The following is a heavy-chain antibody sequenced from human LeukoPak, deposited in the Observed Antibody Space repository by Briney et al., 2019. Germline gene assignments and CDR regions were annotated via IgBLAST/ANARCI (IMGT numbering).Heavy chain of an antibody. Sequence: GGSLRLSCAASGFTFSSYAMSWVRQAPGKGLEWVSAISGSGGSTYYADSVKGRFTISRDNSKNTLYLQMNSLRAGDTAVYYCAKDPYGYNPPYYFDYWGQGTLVTVSS. V-gene: IGHV3-23*01. CDR2: ISGSGGST. CDR1: GFTFSSYA. J-gene: IGHJ4*02. D-gene: IGHD5-24*01. CDR3: AKDPYGYNPPYYFDY.